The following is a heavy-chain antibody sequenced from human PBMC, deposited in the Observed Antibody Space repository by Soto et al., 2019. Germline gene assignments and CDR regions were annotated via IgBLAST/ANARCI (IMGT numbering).Heavy chain of an antibody. J-gene: IGHJ6*02. CDR2: INHSGST. CDR1: GGSFSGYY. Sequence: ESLSLTCAVYGGSFSGYYWSWIRQPPGKGLEWIGEINHSGSTNYNPSLKSRVTISVDTSKNQFSLKLSSVTAADTAVYYCARVNYDFWSGTFESGMDVWGQGTTVTVSS. CDR3: ARVNYDFWSGTFESGMDV. V-gene: IGHV4-34*01. D-gene: IGHD3-3*01.